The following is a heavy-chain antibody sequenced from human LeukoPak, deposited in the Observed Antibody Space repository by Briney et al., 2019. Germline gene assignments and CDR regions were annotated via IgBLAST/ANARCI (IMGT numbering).Heavy chain of an antibody. Sequence: PSETLSLTCTVSGGSISSYYWSWIRQPPGKGLEYIGYIYYSGSTNYNPFLKSRVTISVDTSKNQFSLKLSSVTAADTAVYYCARSEVGASTTFDYWGQGTLVTVSS. D-gene: IGHD1-26*01. V-gene: IGHV4-59*01. J-gene: IGHJ4*02. CDR1: GGSISSYY. CDR3: ARSEVGASTTFDY. CDR2: IYYSGST.